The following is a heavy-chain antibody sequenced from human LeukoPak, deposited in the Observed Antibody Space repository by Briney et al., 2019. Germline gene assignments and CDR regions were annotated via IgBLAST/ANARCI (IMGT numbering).Heavy chain of an antibody. CDR1: GGTFSSYA. CDR2: IIPIFGTA. Sequence: GASVKVSCKASGGTFSSYAISWVRQAPGQGLEWMGGIIPIFGTATYAQKFQGRVTITADESTSTAYMELSSLRSEDTAVYYCARAQGWLRAYGSYYYYGMDVWGQGTTVTVSS. J-gene: IGHJ6*02. CDR3: ARAQGWLRAYGSYYYYGMDV. V-gene: IGHV1-69*13. D-gene: IGHD5-12*01.